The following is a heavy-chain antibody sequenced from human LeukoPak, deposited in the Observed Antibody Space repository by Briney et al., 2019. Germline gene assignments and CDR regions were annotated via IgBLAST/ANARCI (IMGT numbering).Heavy chain of an antibody. CDR2: ITSASTSM. Sequence: GGSLRLSCAASGFDFSGYSMTWVCPSPGKGLEWVSSITSASTSMYYADSVRGRFIISRDNAKNSLYLQMNSLRAEDTGVYYCALAGGISTGYLDYWGQGTLVAVSS. CDR3: ALAGGISTGYLDY. V-gene: IGHV3-21*03. J-gene: IGHJ4*02. CDR1: GFDFSGYS. D-gene: IGHD1-26*01.